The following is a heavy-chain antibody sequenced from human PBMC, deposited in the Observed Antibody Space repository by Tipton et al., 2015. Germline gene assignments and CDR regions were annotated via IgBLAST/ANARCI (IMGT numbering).Heavy chain of an antibody. Sequence: TLSLTCTVSGGSISSGSHYWNWVRQAAGKGLEWIGRVYTTGNTDYNPSLKSRVSISIDPSKNQFSLRLDSVTAADTAVYYCARDASGYYYGMDVWGQGTTVTVSS. V-gene: IGHV4-61*02. CDR3: ARDASGYYYGMDV. D-gene: IGHD6-25*01. J-gene: IGHJ6*02. CDR1: GGSISSGSHY. CDR2: VYTTGNT.